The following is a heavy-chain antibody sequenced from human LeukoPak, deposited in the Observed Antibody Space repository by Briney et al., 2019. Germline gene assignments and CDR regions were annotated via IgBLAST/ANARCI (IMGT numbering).Heavy chain of an antibody. J-gene: IGHJ4*02. CDR1: GGSISTYY. Sequence: SETLSLTCTVSGGSISTYYWSWIRQPAGKGLEWIGYIYYSGSTNYNPSLKSRVTISVDTSKNQFSLKLSSVTAADTAVYYCARGKEVITMLRGLKPGYYFDYWGQGTLVTVSS. CDR2: IYYSGST. CDR3: ARGKEVITMLRGLKPGYYFDY. D-gene: IGHD3-10*01. V-gene: IGHV4-59*01.